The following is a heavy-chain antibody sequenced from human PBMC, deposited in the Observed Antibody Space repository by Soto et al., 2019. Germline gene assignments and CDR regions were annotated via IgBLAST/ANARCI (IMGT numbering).Heavy chain of an antibody. V-gene: IGHV1-3*01. CDR1: GYTFTSYT. CDR2: INAGNGDT. D-gene: IGHD2-8*01. CDR3: AHPAQWGC. Sequence: QVQLVQSGAEVKNLGASVIVSCKASGYTFTSYTMHWVRQAPGQRLEWMGWINAGNGDTEYSQKFQGRVTITRDTSASTAYMDLSSLRSEDTAVYYCAHPAQWGCWGQGTLVAVSS. J-gene: IGHJ4*02.